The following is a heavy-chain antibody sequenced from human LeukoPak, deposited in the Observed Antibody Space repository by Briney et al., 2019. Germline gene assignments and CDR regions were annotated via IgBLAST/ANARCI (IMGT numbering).Heavy chain of an antibody. CDR2: ISSSGSTI. Sequence: GGSLRLSCAASGFTFSDYYMSWIRQAPGKGLEWVSYISSSGSTIYYADSVKGRFTISRDNAKNSLYLQVNSLRAEDTAVYYCAKGLPATLLDYWGQGTLVTVSS. CDR3: AKGLPATLLDY. J-gene: IGHJ4*02. V-gene: IGHV3-11*01. D-gene: IGHD2-2*01. CDR1: GFTFSDYY.